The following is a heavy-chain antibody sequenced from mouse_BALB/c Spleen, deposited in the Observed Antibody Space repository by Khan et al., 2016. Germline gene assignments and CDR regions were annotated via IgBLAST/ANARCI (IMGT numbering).Heavy chain of an antibody. CDR1: GYSITSDYA. Sequence: EVQLQESGPGLVKPSQSLSLTCTVTGYSITSDYAWNWIRQFPGNILGWMGNISSNGSTSYNPSLKSQITITRDTSKNKSFLQLHSVTTEDTATYYCASNGNRYDRTWFSDWGHWTLVTVSA. V-gene: IGHV3-2*02. CDR2: ISSNGST. CDR3: ASNGNRYDRTWFSD. D-gene: IGHD2-14*01. J-gene: IGHJ3*01.